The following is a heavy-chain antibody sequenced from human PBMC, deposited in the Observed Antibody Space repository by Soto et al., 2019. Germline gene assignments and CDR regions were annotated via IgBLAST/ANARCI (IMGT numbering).Heavy chain of an antibody. CDR3: ARYGSGSYYPTTFDY. Sequence: ASVKVSCKASGYTFSNYGIHWVRQAPGQRLEWMGLINAGNGNTKYSQKFQGRVTLTRDTSASTAYMELSSLRSEDTAVYYCARYGSGSYYPTTFDYWGQGTLVTVSS. V-gene: IGHV1-3*01. CDR2: INAGNGNT. CDR1: GYTFSNYG. D-gene: IGHD3-10*01. J-gene: IGHJ4*02.